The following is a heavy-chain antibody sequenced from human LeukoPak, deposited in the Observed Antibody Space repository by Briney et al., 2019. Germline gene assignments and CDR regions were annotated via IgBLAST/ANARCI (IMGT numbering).Heavy chain of an antibody. D-gene: IGHD1-26*01. CDR3: ARRVGNKVDY. J-gene: IGHJ4*02. CDR2: MSSSESA. V-gene: IGHV4-59*01. CDR1: GGSINIYS. Sequence: NPSETLSLTCTVSGGSINIYSWSWIRQPPGKGLEWMGYMSSSESASYNPSLESRVTISLDTSTNQFSLKLSSVTTVDTAVYYCARRVGNKVDYWGQGTLVTVSS.